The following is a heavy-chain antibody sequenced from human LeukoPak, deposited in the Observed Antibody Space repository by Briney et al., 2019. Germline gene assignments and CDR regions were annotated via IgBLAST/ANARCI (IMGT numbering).Heavy chain of an antibody. D-gene: IGHD6-6*01. CDR1: GFTFSTYW. CDR2: INSDGSST. V-gene: IGHV3-74*01. Sequence: PGGSLRLSCAASGFTFSTYWMNWVRQPPGKGLVWVSRINSDGSSTTYADSVMGRFTISRDNATNTLFLQMDSLRADDTAVYYCATYSTSSGAFDFWGQGTLVTVSS. CDR3: ATYSTSSGAFDF. J-gene: IGHJ3*01.